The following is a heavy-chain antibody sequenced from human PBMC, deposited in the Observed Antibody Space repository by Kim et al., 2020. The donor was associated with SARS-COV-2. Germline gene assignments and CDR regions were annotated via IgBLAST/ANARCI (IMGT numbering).Heavy chain of an antibody. CDR2: IDYSGST. J-gene: IGHJ3*02. Sequence: SETLSLTCTVSGGSISSGGYYWSWIRQHPGKGLEWIGYIDYSGSTYYNPSLKSRVTISVDTSKNQFSRKLSSVTAADTAVYYCARAHMIVVVISAFAIWGPGTIGTLSP. CDR1: GGSISSGGYY. D-gene: IGHD3-22*01. CDR3: ARAHMIVVVISAFAI. V-gene: IGHV4-31*03.